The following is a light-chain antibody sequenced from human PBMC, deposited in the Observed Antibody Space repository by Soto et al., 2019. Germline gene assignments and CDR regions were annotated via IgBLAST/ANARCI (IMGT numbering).Light chain of an antibody. J-gene: IGKJ1*01. CDR1: QSVSNNY. CDR2: GAS. Sequence: EIVLTQSPGTLSLSPGERATLSCRAIQSVSNNYLAWYQQKPGQAPRLLIYGASSRATGIPDRFSGSGSGTDFTLTISRLEPEDFAVYYCQRYGSSPPWTFGQGTKVDIK. V-gene: IGKV3-20*01. CDR3: QRYGSSPPWT.